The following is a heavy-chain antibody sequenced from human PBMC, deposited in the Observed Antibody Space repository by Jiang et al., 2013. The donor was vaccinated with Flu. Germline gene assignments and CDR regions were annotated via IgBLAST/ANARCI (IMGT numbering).Heavy chain of an antibody. D-gene: IGHD3-10*01. J-gene: IGHJ4*02. Sequence: SLTCTVSGGSISSTSYYWGWIRQPPGKGLEWIGSIYYSGSTYYNASLKSRVTISVDTSKNQFSLKLSSVTAADTAVYYCARVRMVRGVIRSRIDYWGQGTLVTVSS. V-gene: IGHV4-39*01. CDR1: GGSISSTSYY. CDR2: IYYSGST. CDR3: ARVRMVRGVIRSRIDY.